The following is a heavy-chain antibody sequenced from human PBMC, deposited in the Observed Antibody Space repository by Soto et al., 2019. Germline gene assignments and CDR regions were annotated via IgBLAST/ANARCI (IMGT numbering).Heavy chain of an antibody. CDR1: GFSISDCS. CDR3: ASVLGSRRSGSYPSY. CDR2: ISTNNDAI. V-gene: IGHV3-48*01. J-gene: IGHJ4*02. D-gene: IGHD3-10*01. Sequence: EVQLVESGGGLVQPGGSLRLSCAASGFSISDCSMNWVRRAPGKGLEWISYISTNNDAIYYADSVKGRFTISRDNAKNSLYLQMNSLRAEDTALYYCASVLGSRRSGSYPSYWGQGTLVTGSS.